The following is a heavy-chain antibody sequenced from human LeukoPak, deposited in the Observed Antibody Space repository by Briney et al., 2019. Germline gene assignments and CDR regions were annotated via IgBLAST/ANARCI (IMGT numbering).Heavy chain of an antibody. Sequence: ASVKVSCKASGYMFTNYGISWVRQAPGQGLEWMGWISDYNGKTNYAQKLQGRVTMTTDTSTSIAYMELRSLKSVDTAVYYCARDGPDYGDYVNFDYWGQGTLVTVSS. V-gene: IGHV1-18*04. CDR2: ISDYNGKT. J-gene: IGHJ4*02. CDR3: ARDGPDYGDYVNFDY. D-gene: IGHD4-17*01. CDR1: GYMFTNYG.